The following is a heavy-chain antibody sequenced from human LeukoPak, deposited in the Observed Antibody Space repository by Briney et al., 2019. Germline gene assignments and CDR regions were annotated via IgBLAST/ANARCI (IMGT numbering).Heavy chain of an antibody. V-gene: IGHV1-18*01. D-gene: IGHD6-13*01. CDR3: ARDSDSSSWYWAFDI. Sequence: ASVKVSCKVSGYTLTELSMHWVRQAPGQGLEWMGWISAYNGNTNYAQKLQGRVTMTTDTSTSTAYMELRSLRSDDTAVYYCARDSDSSSWYWAFDIWGQGTMVTVSS. CDR1: GYTLTELS. J-gene: IGHJ3*02. CDR2: ISAYNGNT.